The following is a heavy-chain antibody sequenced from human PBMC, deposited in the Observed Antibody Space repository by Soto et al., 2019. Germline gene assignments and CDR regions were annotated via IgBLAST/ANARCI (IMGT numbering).Heavy chain of an antibody. CDR1: GGSISSYY. D-gene: IGHD3-9*01. J-gene: IGHJ4*02. CDR3: ARVRLYDILTGYQYYFDY. V-gene: IGHV4-59*01. Sequence: PSETLSLTCTVSGGSISSYYWSWIRQPPGKGLEWIGYIYYSGSTNYNPSLKSRVTISVDTSKNQFSLKLSSVTAADTAVYYCARVRLYDILTGYQYYFDYWGQGTLVTVS. CDR2: IYYSGST.